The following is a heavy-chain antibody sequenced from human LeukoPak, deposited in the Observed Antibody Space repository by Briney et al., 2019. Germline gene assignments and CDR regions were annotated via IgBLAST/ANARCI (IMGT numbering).Heavy chain of an antibody. CDR1: GFTFSDYY. Sequence: PGWSLRLSCAASGFTFSDYYMSWIRQAPGKGLEWVSYISSSGSTIYYADSVKGRFTISRDNAKNSLYLQMNSLRAEDTAVYYCARDKVEWYYAPGRYFDYWGQGTLVTVSS. CDR3: ARDKVEWYYAPGRYFDY. CDR2: ISSSGSTI. V-gene: IGHV3-11*04. D-gene: IGHD3-3*01. J-gene: IGHJ4*02.